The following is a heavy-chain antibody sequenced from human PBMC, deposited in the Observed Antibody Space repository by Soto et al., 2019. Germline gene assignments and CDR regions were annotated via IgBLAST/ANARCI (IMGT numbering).Heavy chain of an antibody. Sequence: QVQLVQSGAEVKKPGASVKVPCKASGYTFTSYAMHCVRQAPGQRLEWMGWINAGNGNTKYSQKFQGRVTITRDTSASTAYMELSSLRSEDTAVYYCARVGDYANPLYYYYGMDVWGQGTTVTVSS. CDR1: GYTFTSYA. CDR3: ARVGDYANPLYYYYGMDV. J-gene: IGHJ6*02. V-gene: IGHV1-3*01. D-gene: IGHD4-17*01. CDR2: INAGNGNT.